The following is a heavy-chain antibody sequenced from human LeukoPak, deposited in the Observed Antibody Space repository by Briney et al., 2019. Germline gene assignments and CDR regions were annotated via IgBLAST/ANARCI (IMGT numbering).Heavy chain of an antibody. CDR3: AKDLPDSSGWYYSSSDY. V-gene: IGHV3-23*01. CDR2: ISGSGGST. D-gene: IGHD6-19*01. Sequence: PGGSLRLSCAASGFTFSNYAMSWVRQAPGKGLEWVSAISGSGGSTYYADSVKGRFTISRDNSKNTLYLQMNSLRAEDTAVYYCAKDLPDSSGWYYSSSDYWGQGTLVTVSS. J-gene: IGHJ4*02. CDR1: GFTFSNYA.